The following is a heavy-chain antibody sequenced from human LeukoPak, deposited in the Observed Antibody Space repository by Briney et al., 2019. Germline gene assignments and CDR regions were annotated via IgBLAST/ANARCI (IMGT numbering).Heavy chain of an antibody. D-gene: IGHD2-15*01. CDR3: ARGAPQEYCSGGSCPYFDY. V-gene: IGHV3-21*04. Sequence: GGSLRLSCVASGFTFSTYSMSWVRQAPGKGLDWVSSISSSSSSIYYADSVKGRFTISRDNAKNSLYLQMNSLRAEDTAVYYCARGAPQEYCSGGSCPYFDYWGQGTLVTVSS. CDR1: GFTFSTYS. J-gene: IGHJ4*02. CDR2: ISSSSSSI.